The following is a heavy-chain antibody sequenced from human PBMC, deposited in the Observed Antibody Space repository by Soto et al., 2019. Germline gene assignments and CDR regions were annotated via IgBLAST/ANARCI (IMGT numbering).Heavy chain of an antibody. V-gene: IGHV3-23*01. CDR3: ARDRDIVVVPADYYYSYGMDV. Sequence: GGSLRLSCAASGFTFSSYAMSWVRQAPGKGLEWVAAISGSGGSTNYADSVKGRFTISRDNAKNSLYLQMNSLRAEDTAVYYCARDRDIVVVPADYYYSYGMDVWGQGTTVTVSS. J-gene: IGHJ6*02. D-gene: IGHD2-2*01. CDR1: GFTFSSYA. CDR2: ISGSGGST.